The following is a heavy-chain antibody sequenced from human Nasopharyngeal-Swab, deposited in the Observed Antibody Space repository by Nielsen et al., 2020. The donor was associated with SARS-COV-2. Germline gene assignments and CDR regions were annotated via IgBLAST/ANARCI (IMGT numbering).Heavy chain of an antibody. J-gene: IGHJ4*02. V-gene: IGHV4-59*01. Sequence: SETLSLTCTVSGGSISSYYWSWIRQPPGKGLEWIGYIYYSGSTNYNPSLKSRVTISVDTSKNQFSLKLSSVTAAETAVYYCARGREGYSSSWYFDYWGQGTLVTVSS. CDR3: ARGREGYSSSWYFDY. D-gene: IGHD6-13*01. CDR1: GGSISSYY. CDR2: IYYSGST.